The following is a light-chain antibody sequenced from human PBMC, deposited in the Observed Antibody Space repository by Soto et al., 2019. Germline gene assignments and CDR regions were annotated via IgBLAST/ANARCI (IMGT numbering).Light chain of an antibody. J-gene: IGKJ1*01. V-gene: IGKV1-8*01. CDR1: QGISSY. Sequence: AIRMTQSPSSLSASTGDRVTITCRASQGISSYLAWYQQKPGKAPKLLIYAASTLQSGVPSRFSGSGSGTDSTLTISCLQSEDFATYYCQQYYSYPWTFGQVTKVDI. CDR2: AAS. CDR3: QQYYSYPWT.